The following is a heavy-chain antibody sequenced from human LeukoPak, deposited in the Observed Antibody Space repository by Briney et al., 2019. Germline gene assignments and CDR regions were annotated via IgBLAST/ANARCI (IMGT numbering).Heavy chain of an antibody. Sequence: GGSLRLSCAASGFTVSSNYMSWVRQAPGKGLEWVSVIYSGGSTYYADSVKGRFTISRDNSKNTLYLQMNSLRAEDTAVYYCARGLTVDGGGASFDYWGQGTLVTVSS. V-gene: IGHV3-66*01. D-gene: IGHD3-16*01. CDR3: ARGLTVDGGGASFDY. J-gene: IGHJ4*02. CDR1: GFTVSSNY. CDR2: IYSGGST.